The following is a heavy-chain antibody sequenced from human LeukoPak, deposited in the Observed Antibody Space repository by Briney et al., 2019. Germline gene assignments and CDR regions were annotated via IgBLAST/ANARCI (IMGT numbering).Heavy chain of an antibody. J-gene: IGHJ3*02. CDR2: IYYSGST. CDR3: ARDLRDGYNYHAFDI. V-gene: IGHV4-31*03. Sequence: SETLSLTCTVSGGSINSGGYYWSWIRQHPGKGLEWIGYIYYSGSTYYNPSLKSRVTISVDTSKNQFSLKLSSVTAADTAVYYCARDLRDGYNYHAFDIWGQGTMVTVSS. CDR1: GGSINSGGYY. D-gene: IGHD5-24*01.